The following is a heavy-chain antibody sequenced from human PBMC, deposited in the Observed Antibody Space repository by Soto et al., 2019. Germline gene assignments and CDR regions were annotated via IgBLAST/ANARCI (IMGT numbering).Heavy chain of an antibody. V-gene: IGHV3-15*07. J-gene: IGHJ4*02. Sequence: EVQLVESGGGLVKPGGSLRLSCAASGFTFSNAWMNWVRQAPGKGLEWVGRIKSKTDGGTTDYAAPVKGRFTISRDDSKYTLYLQMSSLKTEDTAVYYWTAYYGSGSYIPIWGQGTLVTVAS. D-gene: IGHD3-10*01. CDR3: TAYYGSGSYIPI. CDR2: IKSKTDGGTT. CDR1: GFTFSNAW.